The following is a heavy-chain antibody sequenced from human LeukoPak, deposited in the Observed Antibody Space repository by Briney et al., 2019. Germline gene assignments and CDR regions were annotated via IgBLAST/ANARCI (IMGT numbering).Heavy chain of an antibody. CDR3: SRDREAAAGINALDI. D-gene: IGHD6-13*01. Sequence: GRSLRLSCVTSGGTFGDYAVSWVRQAPGKGPEWLGFITSRPYGGTAEYAASVKGRFTISRDDSKSLAYLQMNSLKTEDTAVYYCSRDREAAAGINALDIWGQGTMVTVSS. CDR2: ITSRPYGGTA. V-gene: IGHV3-49*04. CDR1: GGTFGDYA. J-gene: IGHJ3*02.